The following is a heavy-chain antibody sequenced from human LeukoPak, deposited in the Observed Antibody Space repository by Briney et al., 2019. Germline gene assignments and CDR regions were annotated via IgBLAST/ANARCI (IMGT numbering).Heavy chain of an antibody. CDR3: ARARGITGTKGAFDI. D-gene: IGHD1-7*01. Sequence: SVKVSCKASGGTFSSYAISWVRQAPGQGLEWMGGIIPIFGTANYAQKFQGRVTITADESTSTAYMELSSLRSEDTAVYYCARARGITGTKGAFDIWGQGTMVTVSS. J-gene: IGHJ3*02. CDR1: GGTFSSYA. CDR2: IIPIFGTA. V-gene: IGHV1-69*01.